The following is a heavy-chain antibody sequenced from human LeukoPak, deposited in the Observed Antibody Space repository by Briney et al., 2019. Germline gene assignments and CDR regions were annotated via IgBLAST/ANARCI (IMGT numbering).Heavy chain of an antibody. CDR2: IYYSGST. Sequence: SETLSLTCTVSGGSISSYYWSWIRQPPGKGLEWIGYIYYSGSTNYNPSLKSRVTISVDTSKNQFSLKLSSVTAADTAVYYCARSYSYGYYYYYYMDVWGKGTTVTVSS. V-gene: IGHV4-59*01. J-gene: IGHJ6*03. D-gene: IGHD5-18*01. CDR3: ARSYSYGYYYYYYMDV. CDR1: GGSISSYY.